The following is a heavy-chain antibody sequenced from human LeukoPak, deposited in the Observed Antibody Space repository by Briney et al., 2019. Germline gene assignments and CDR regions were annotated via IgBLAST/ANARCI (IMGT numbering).Heavy chain of an antibody. Sequence: GGSLRLSCAASGFTFSGSALHWVRQASGKGLEWVGRIRSTANGYATAYAASVKVRFTIPRDDSKNTAYLQMDSLKTEDTAVYYCTGNYYGSGSYADFDYWGQGTLVTVSS. CDR2: IRSTANGYAT. CDR1: GFTFSGSA. J-gene: IGHJ4*02. D-gene: IGHD3-10*01. CDR3: TGNYYGSGSYADFDY. V-gene: IGHV3-73*01.